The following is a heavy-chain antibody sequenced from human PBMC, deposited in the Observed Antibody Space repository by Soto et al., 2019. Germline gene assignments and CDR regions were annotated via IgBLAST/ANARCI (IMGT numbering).Heavy chain of an antibody. J-gene: IGHJ6*03. CDR3: ARGADDYGGYYYYYYYMYV. CDR1: GGSISSYY. CDR2: IYYSGST. D-gene: IGHD4-17*01. V-gene: IGHV4-59*01. Sequence: SETLSLTCTVSGGSISSYYWSWIRQPPGKGLEWIGYIYYSGSTNYNPSLKSRVTISVDTSKNQFSLKLSSVTAADTAVYYCARGADDYGGYYYYYYYMYVWGKGTTVTVSS.